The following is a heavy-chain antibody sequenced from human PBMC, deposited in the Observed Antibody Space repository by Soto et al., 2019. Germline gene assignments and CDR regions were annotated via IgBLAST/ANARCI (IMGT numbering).Heavy chain of an antibody. J-gene: IGHJ4*02. CDR3: AKDRPRRTSGYFFDY. V-gene: IGHV4-30-2*01. CDR1: GGSINSGGAS. Sequence: PSETLALTCAVSGGSINSGGASGTWIRQPPGKGLEWIGYIYHSGSTYYNPSLKGRFYISRDNSKNTVSLHMNSLRAEDTALYYCAKDRPRRTSGYFFDYWGQGTPVTVSS. D-gene: IGHD1-1*01. CDR2: IYHSGST.